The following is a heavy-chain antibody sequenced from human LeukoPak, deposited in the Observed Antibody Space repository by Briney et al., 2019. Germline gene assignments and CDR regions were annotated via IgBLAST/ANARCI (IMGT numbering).Heavy chain of an antibody. J-gene: IGHJ4*02. V-gene: IGHV4-30-2*01. Sequence: PSETLSLTCSVSRGSHRRGGLSGRWIRQPPGKGLEGFGYLFHCESPYYHPSLKSRVTISVDRSKNQCSLKLSSVTAADTAVYYCARVQYCGGDCYRYYFEYWGQGNLVSVSS. CDR1: RGSHRRGGLS. CDR2: LFHCESP. D-gene: IGHD2-21*02. CDR3: ARVQYCGGDCYRYYFEY.